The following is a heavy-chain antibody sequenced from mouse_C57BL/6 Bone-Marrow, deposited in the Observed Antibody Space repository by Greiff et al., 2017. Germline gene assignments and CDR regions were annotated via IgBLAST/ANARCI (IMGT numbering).Heavy chain of an antibody. CDR1: GYTFTSYW. D-gene: IGHD2-1*01. J-gene: IGHJ4*01. V-gene: IGHV1-52*01. Sequence: QVQLQQPGAELVRPGSSVKLSCKASGYTFTSYWMHWVKQRPIQGLEWIGNIYPSDSATHYNQKFKDKATLTVDQSSSTAYMQLSSLTSEDSAVXYCERDRIYYCNTYAMGYWGQGTSVTVSS. CDR2: IYPSDSAT. CDR3: ERDRIYYCNTYAMGY.